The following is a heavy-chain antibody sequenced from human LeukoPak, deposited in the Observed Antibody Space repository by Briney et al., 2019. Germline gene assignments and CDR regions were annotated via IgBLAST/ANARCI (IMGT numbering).Heavy chain of an antibody. V-gene: IGHV3-9*03. Sequence: GGSLRLSCAASGFTFDDYAMHWVRQAPGKGLEWVSGISWNSGSIGYADSVKGRFTISRDNAKNSLYLQMNSLRAEDMALYYCAKDVAARPIDAFDIWGQGTMVTVSS. D-gene: IGHD6-6*01. CDR3: AKDVAARPIDAFDI. CDR1: GFTFDDYA. J-gene: IGHJ3*02. CDR2: ISWNSGSI.